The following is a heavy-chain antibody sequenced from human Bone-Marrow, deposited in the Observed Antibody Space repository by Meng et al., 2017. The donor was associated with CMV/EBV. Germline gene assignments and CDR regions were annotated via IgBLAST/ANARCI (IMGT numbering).Heavy chain of an antibody. CDR2: ISYDGSNK. D-gene: IGHD1-7*01. CDR1: GFTFSSYA. J-gene: IGHJ6*02. CDR3: ARDREYNWNYLPYYYYYGMDV. Sequence: GGSLRLSCAASGFTFSSYAMHWVRQAPGKGLEWVAVISYDGSNKYYADSVKGRFTISRDNSKNTLYLQMNSLRAEDTAVYYCARDREYNWNYLPYYYYYGMDVWGQGTTVTVSS. V-gene: IGHV3-30-3*01.